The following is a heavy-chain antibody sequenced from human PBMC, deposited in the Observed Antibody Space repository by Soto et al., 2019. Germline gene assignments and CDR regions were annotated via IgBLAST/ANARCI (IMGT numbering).Heavy chain of an antibody. Sequence: EVHLVESGGGLVQPGRSLRLSCAASGFPFDDFAMHWVRQAPGKGLEWVSTISWNSGTIGYADSVKGRFTISRDNSKNSLYLQMNSLRADDTALYYCAKGVELDNMDVWGKGTTVTVSS. CDR2: ISWNSGTI. J-gene: IGHJ6*03. CDR1: GFPFDDFA. V-gene: IGHV3-9*01. CDR3: AKGVELDNMDV. D-gene: IGHD1-7*01.